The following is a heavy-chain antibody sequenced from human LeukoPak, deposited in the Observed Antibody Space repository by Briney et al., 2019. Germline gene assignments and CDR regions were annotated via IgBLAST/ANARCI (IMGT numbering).Heavy chain of an antibody. V-gene: IGHV1-69*04. J-gene: IGHJ4*02. CDR2: SIPILGIA. CDR1: GGTFSSYA. Sequence: SVKVSCKASGGTFSSYAISWVRQAPGQGLEWMGRSIPILGIANYAQKFQGRITITADKSTSTAYMELSSLRSEDTAVYYCARELVDIVATGRGVPFDYWGQGTRVTVSS. D-gene: IGHD5-12*01. CDR3: ARELVDIVATGRGVPFDY.